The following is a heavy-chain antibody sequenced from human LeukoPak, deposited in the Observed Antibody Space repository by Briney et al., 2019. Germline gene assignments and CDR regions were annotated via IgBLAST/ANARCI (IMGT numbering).Heavy chain of an antibody. CDR1: GFTFSSYA. CDR2: ISGSGGST. D-gene: IGHD3-22*01. CDR3: ARYYAQSGYYGRHDY. V-gene: IGHV3-23*01. J-gene: IGHJ4*02. Sequence: SGGSLRLSCAASGFTFSSYAMSWVRQAPGKGLEWVSAISGSGGSTYYADSVKGRFTISRDNSKNTLYLQMNSLRAEDTAVYYCARYYAQSGYYGRHDYWGQGTLVTVSS.